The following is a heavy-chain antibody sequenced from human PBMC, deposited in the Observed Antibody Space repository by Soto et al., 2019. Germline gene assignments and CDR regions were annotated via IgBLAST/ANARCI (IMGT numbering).Heavy chain of an antibody. CDR1: GGTFSSYA. J-gene: IGHJ4*02. CDR3: ASTYCGGDCYSARFDY. D-gene: IGHD2-21*02. CDR2: IIPIFGTA. Sequence: QVQLVQSGAEVKKPGSSVKVSCKASGGTFSSYAISWVRQAPGQGLECMGGIIPIFGTANYAQQFQGRVTNTADKATSTAYMELSSLRSEDTAVYYCASTYCGGDCYSARFDYWGQGTLVTVSS. V-gene: IGHV1-69*06.